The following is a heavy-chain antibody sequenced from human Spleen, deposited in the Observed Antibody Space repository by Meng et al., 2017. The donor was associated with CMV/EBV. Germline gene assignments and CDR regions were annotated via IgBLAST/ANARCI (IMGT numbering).Heavy chain of an antibody. Sequence: SCKASGYTFTGYYMHWVRQAPGKGLEWVSSISSSSSYIYYADSVKGRFTISRDNAKNSLYLQMNGLRAEDTAVYYCARSYSSSGPWFDPWGQGTLVTVSS. D-gene: IGHD6-13*01. CDR2: ISSSSSYI. CDR1: GYTFTGYY. J-gene: IGHJ5*02. CDR3: ARSYSSSGPWFDP. V-gene: IGHV3-21*01.